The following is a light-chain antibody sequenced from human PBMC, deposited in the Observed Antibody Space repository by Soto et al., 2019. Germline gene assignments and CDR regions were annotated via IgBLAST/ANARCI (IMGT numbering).Light chain of an antibody. CDR2: DAS. CDR1: EDVGPY. Sequence: EIVLTQSPATLSLSPGEGATLSCRASEDVGPYLVWYQQRPGQPPRLLIHDASNRATGIPARFSGRGSGTDFTLTISSLEPEDSAVYYCQQRSNWPAFTFGGGTKV. CDR3: QQRSNWPAFT. V-gene: IGKV3-11*01. J-gene: IGKJ4*01.